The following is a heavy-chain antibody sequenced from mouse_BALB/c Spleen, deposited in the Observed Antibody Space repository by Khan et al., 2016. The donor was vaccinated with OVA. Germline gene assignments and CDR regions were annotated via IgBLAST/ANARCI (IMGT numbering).Heavy chain of an antibody. CDR2: IYPGSDST. Sequence: QVQLQQSGPELVKPGASVKMSCKASGYTFTDYVMNWVKQRNGQGIEWIGQIYPGSDSTYYNEKFKGKATLTTDRSSNTAYMQLSNLTSEDSAVYFCARAGWDVFAYWGQGTLVTVSA. J-gene: IGHJ3*01. V-gene: IGHV1-77*01. D-gene: IGHD4-1*01. CDR1: GYTFTDYV. CDR3: ARAGWDVFAY.